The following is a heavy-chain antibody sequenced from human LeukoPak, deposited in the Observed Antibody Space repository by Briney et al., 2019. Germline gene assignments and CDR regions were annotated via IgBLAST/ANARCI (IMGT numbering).Heavy chain of an antibody. CDR1: GLTFSRYL. CDR2: INSDGSTT. D-gene: IGHD1-14*01. J-gene: IGHJ5*02. CDR3: ASGPTGFA. Sequence: HAGGPLRLSCVASGLTFSRYLMHWVRQAPGKGLVWVSRINSDGSTTIYADSVKGRFTISRDNAKNTLYLQMNSLRAEDTAVYFCASGPTGFAWGQGTLVTVSS. V-gene: IGHV3-74*01.